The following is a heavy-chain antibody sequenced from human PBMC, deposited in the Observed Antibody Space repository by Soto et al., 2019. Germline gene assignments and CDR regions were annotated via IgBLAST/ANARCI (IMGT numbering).Heavy chain of an antibody. CDR1: GYSFTSYW. J-gene: IGHJ6*02. CDR3: ARVLPTYGDYENGMDV. Sequence: HGESLKISCKGSGYSFTSYWISWVRQMPGKGLEWMGRIDPSDSYTNYSPSFQGHVTISADKSISTAYLQWSSLKASDTAMYYCARVLPTYGDYENGMDVWGQGTTVTVSS. CDR2: IDPSDSYT. D-gene: IGHD4-17*01. V-gene: IGHV5-10-1*01.